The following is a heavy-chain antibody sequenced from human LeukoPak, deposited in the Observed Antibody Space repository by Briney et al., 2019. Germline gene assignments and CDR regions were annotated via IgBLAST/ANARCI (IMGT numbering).Heavy chain of an antibody. D-gene: IGHD3-10*01. CDR1: GYTFTSYD. J-gene: IGHJ6*02. V-gene: IGHV1-8*01. CDR3: ARGLVTMVRGVIIRRFYGMDV. CDR2: MNPNSDNT. Sequence: ASVKVSCKASGYTFTSYDINWVPQATGQGLEWMGWMNPNSDNTGYAQKLQGRVTMTRNTSISTAYMELSSLRCEDTAVYYCARGLVTMVRGVIIRRFYGMDVWGQGTTVTVSS.